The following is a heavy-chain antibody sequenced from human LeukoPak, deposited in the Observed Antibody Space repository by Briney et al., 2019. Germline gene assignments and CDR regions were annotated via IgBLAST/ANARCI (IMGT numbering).Heavy chain of an antibody. D-gene: IGHD6-6*01. CDR1: GFTFSSYG. CDR2: ISYDGSNK. V-gene: IGHV3-30*18. CDR3: AKLRISSSSNWFDP. Sequence: GRSLRLSCAASGFTFSSYGMHWVRQAPGKGLEWVAVISYDGSNKYYADSVKGRFTISRDNSKNTLYLQMNSLRAEDTAVYYCAKLRISSSSNWFDPWGQGTLVTVSS. J-gene: IGHJ5*02.